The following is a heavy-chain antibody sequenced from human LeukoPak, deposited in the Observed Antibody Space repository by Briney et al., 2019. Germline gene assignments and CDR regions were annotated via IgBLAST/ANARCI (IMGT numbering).Heavy chain of an antibody. CDR2: INPNSGGT. D-gene: IGHD3-22*01. Sequence: ASVKVSCKASGYTFTGYYMHWVRQAPGQGLEWMGWINPNSGGTNYAQKFQGRVTMTRDTSISTAYMELSRLRSADTAVYYCARDETLWYYDSSGYYGYWGQGTLVTVSS. J-gene: IGHJ4*02. CDR3: ARDETLWYYDSSGYYGY. CDR1: GYTFTGYY. V-gene: IGHV1-2*02.